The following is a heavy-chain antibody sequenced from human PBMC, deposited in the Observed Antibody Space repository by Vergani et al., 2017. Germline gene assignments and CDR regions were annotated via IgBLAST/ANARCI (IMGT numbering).Heavy chain of an antibody. CDR2: ISGSGGST. Sequence: EVQLLESGGGLVQPGGSLRLSCAASGFTFSSYAMSWVRQAPGKGLEWVSAISGSGGSTYYADSVKGRFTISRDNSKNTLYLQMNSLRAEDTAVYYCAKPALVENGDCMNYYDYYGMDVWGQGTTVTVSS. V-gene: IGHV3-23*01. CDR3: AKPALVENGDCMNYYDYYGMDV. CDR1: GFTFSSYA. J-gene: IGHJ6*02. D-gene: IGHD2-21*02.